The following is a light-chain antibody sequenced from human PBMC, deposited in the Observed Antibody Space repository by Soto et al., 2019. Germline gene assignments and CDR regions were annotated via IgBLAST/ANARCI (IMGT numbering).Light chain of an antibody. J-gene: IGLJ2*01. CDR3: CSYAGYYTLV. V-gene: IGLV2-11*01. Sequence: QSALTQPASVSGSPGQSITISCTGTSSDVGGYKHVSWYQHHPGKAPKLMIYAVSGRPSGVPDRFSGSKSGNTASLTISGLQADDEADYYCCSYAGYYTLVFGGGTKLTVL. CDR1: SSDVGGYKH. CDR2: AVS.